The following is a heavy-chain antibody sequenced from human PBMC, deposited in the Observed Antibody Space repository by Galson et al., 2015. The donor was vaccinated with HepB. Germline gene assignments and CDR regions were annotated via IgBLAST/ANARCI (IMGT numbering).Heavy chain of an antibody. CDR3: ARGGWNGGYDPPYYFDY. CDR1: GGSFSGYY. V-gene: IGHV4-34*01. D-gene: IGHD5-12*01. J-gene: IGHJ4*02. CDR2: INHSGST. Sequence: ETLSLTCAVYGGSFSGYYWSWIRQPPGKGLEWIGEINHSGSTNYNPSLKSRVTISVDTSKNQFPLKLSSVTAADTAVYYCARGGWNGGYDPPYYFDYWGQGTLVTVSS.